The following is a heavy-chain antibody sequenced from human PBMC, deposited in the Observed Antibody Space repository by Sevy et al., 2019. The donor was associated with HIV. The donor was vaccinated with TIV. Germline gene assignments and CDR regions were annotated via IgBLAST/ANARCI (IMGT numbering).Heavy chain of an antibody. Sequence: SETLSLTCNVSDGSISKYYWSWIRQPPGKGLEWIGNVYYTGSTKYNPSLKSRVSISVDTSKNQFSLRLSSVTAADTAVYYSARDRGLRVPEYCFDSWGQGLLVTISS. CDR3: ARDRGLRVPEYCFDS. D-gene: IGHD2-15*01. V-gene: IGHV4-59*01. CDR1: DGSISKYY. CDR2: VYYTGST. J-gene: IGHJ4*02.